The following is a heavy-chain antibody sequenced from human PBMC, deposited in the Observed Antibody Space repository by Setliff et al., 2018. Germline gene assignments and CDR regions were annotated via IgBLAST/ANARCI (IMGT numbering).Heavy chain of an antibody. CDR1: GYTFTGYY. CDR3: ARAQSWSGGPYYFDN. CDR2: INPSSGAT. V-gene: IGHV1-2*06. D-gene: IGHD3-3*01. Sequence: ASVKVSCKASGYTFTGYYMYWVRQAPGQGLEWMGRINPSSGATIYAQKFQGRVTMTSDTSISTAYMDLSSLRFEDTAVYYCARAQSWSGGPYYFDNWGQGTLVTVSS. J-gene: IGHJ4*02.